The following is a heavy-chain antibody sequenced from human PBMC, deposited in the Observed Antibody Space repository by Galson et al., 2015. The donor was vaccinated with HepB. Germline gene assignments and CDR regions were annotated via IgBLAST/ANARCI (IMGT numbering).Heavy chain of an antibody. Sequence: GSANYNPFFESRVTMSVDTSKKQFSLKLTSLTAADTATYYCARWSYDIVGGHSFDYWGQGIPVIVSS. D-gene: IGHD2-21*02. J-gene: IGHJ4*02. V-gene: IGHV4-59*10. CDR3: ARWSYDIVGGHSFDY. CDR2: GSA.